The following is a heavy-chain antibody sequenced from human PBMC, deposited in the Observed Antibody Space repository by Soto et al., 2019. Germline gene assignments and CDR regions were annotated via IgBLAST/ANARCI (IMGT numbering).Heavy chain of an antibody. D-gene: IGHD3-22*01. CDR3: AKGLYYYDSSGYRLFDY. CDR2: VSVSGGTT. CDR1: GFMFNNYA. J-gene: IGHJ4*02. V-gene: IGHV3-23*01. Sequence: GGSLSLSCAASGFMFNNYAMSWVRQAPGKGLEWVSTVSVSGGTTYYADSLKGRFTISRDNSKKTVYLQMNRLRADDTAIYYCAKGLYYYDSSGYRLFDYWGQGTLVTVSS.